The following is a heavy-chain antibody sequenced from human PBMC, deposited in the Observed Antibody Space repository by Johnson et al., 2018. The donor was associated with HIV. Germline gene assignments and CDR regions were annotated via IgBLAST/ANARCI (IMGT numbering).Heavy chain of an antibody. V-gene: IGHV3-30*18. CDR2: ISYDGSNK. CDR1: EFTFSSYG. Sequence: QVQLVESGGGVVQPGRSLRLSCAASEFTFSSYGMHWVRQAPGKGMEWVAVISYDGSNKYYADSVKGRFTISRDNSKNTLYLQMNSLRAEDTAVYYCAKDKSNAFDIWGQGTMVTVSS. CDR3: AKDKSNAFDI. J-gene: IGHJ3*02.